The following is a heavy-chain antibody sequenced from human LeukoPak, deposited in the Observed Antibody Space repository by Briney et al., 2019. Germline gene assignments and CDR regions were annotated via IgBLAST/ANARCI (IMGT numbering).Heavy chain of an antibody. CDR2: IKQDGSEK. V-gene: IGHV3-7*03. J-gene: IGHJ4*02. CDR3: ARGPIAAADYYFDY. Sequence: PGGSLRLSRAASGFTFSSYWMSWVRQAPGKGLEWVANIKQDGSEKYYVDSVKGRFTISRDNAKNSLYLQMNGLRAEDTALYYCARGPIAAADYYFDYWGQGTLVTVSS. D-gene: IGHD6-13*01. CDR1: GFTFSSYW.